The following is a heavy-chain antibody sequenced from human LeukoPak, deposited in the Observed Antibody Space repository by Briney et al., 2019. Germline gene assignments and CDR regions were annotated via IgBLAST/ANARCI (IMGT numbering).Heavy chain of an antibody. V-gene: IGHV3-7*01. J-gene: IGHJ4*02. CDR2: MNQDGSEK. D-gene: IGHD1-26*01. CDR1: GFSFSRYS. CDR3: ARGGGSYSHFDY. Sequence: GGSLRLSCAAPGFSFSRYSMNWVRQAPGKGLEWVANMNQDGSEKYYVDSVKGRFTISRDNTKNSLYLQMDSLRVEDTAVYYCARGGGSYSHFDYWGQGSLVTVSS.